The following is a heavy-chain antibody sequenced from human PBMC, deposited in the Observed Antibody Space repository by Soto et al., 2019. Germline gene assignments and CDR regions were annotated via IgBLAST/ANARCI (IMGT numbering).Heavy chain of an antibody. Sequence: QVHLVQSVAEVKKPGASVKVSCKASGYTFTSYGINWVRQAPGQGLAWMGWISAYNGKTNYAQKLQGRVTMTTDTSTSTAYMELRSLRSDDTAVYYCARHYYDSSGLYYFEYWGQGTLVTVSS. CDR1: GYTFTSYG. J-gene: IGHJ4*02. CDR2: ISAYNGKT. D-gene: IGHD3-22*01. CDR3: ARHYYDSSGLYYFEY. V-gene: IGHV1-18*01.